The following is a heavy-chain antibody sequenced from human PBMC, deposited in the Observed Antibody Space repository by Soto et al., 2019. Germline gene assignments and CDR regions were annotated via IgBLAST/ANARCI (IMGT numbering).Heavy chain of an antibody. Sequence: GESLKISCAASGFTVSSNYMSWVRQAPGKGLEWVSVIYSGGSTYYADSVKGRFTISRHNSKNTLYLQMNSLRAEDTAVYYCAACSGGSCHSLYYYYYMDVWGKGTTVTVSS. CDR3: AACSGGSCHSLYYYYYMDV. J-gene: IGHJ6*03. D-gene: IGHD2-15*01. V-gene: IGHV3-53*04. CDR1: GFTVSSNY. CDR2: IYSGGST.